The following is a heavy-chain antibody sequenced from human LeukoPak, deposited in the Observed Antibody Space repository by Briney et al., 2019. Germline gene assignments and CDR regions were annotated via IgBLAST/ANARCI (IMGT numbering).Heavy chain of an antibody. CDR2: IYYSGST. V-gene: IGHV4-31*03. CDR3: ARESRASIFGVPGGYYYYMDV. Sequence: PSQTLSLTCTVSGGSISSGGYYWSWIRQHPGKGLEWIGYIYYSGSTYYNPSLKSRVTISVDTSKNQFSLKLSSVTAADTAVYYCARESRASIFGVPGGYYYYMDVWGKGTTVTVSS. J-gene: IGHJ6*03. D-gene: IGHD3-3*01. CDR1: GGSISSGGYY.